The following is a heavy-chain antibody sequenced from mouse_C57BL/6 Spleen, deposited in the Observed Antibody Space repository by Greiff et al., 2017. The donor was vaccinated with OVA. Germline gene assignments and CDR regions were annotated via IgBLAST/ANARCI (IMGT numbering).Heavy chain of an antibody. CDR1: GYTFTSYW. CDR2: IYPSDSET. J-gene: IGHJ2*01. CDR3: ARNYGSSYGFDY. D-gene: IGHD1-1*01. Sequence: QVQLQQPGAELVRPGSSVKLSCKASGYTFTSYWMDWVKQRPGQGLEWIGNIYPSDSETHYNQQFKDKATLTVDKSSSTAYMQLSSLTSEDSAVYYCARNYGSSYGFDYWGQGTTLTVSS. V-gene: IGHV1-61*01.